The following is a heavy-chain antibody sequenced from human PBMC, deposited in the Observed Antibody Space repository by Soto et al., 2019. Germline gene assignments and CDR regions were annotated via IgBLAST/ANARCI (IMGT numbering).Heavy chain of an antibody. CDR1: GFTFSSYW. Sequence: PGGSLRLSCAASGFTFSSYWMSWVRQAPGKGLEWVANIKQDGSEKYYVDSVKGRFTISRDNAKNSLYLQMNSLRAEDTAVYYRARDLTWIQLWLFDYWGQGTLVTVSS. D-gene: IGHD5-18*01. J-gene: IGHJ4*02. V-gene: IGHV3-7*01. CDR2: IKQDGSEK. CDR3: ARDLTWIQLWLFDY.